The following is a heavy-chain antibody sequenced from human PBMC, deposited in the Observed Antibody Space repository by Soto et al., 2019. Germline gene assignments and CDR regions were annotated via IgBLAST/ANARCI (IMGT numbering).Heavy chain of an antibody. D-gene: IGHD2-15*01. CDR2: IWYDGSNK. Sequence: QVQLVESGGGVVQPGRSLRLSCAASGFTFSSYGMHWVRQAPGKGLEWVADIWYDGSNKYYADSVKGRFTISRDNSKNTLYLQMNSLRAEDTAVYYCASLVVAQHYWGQGTLVTVSS. J-gene: IGHJ4*02. V-gene: IGHV3-33*01. CDR3: ASLVVAQHY. CDR1: GFTFSSYG.